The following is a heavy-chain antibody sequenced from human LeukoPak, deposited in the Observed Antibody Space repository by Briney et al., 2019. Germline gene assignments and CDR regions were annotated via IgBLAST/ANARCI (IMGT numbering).Heavy chain of an antibody. CDR3: AKDMITFGGLPYYFDY. CDR1: GFTFSSYA. V-gene: IGHV3-23*01. CDR2: ISGSGGST. D-gene: IGHD3-16*01. Sequence: PGGSLRLSCAASGFTFSSYAMSWVRQAPGKGLEWVSAISGSGGSTYYADSVKGRFTTSRDNSKNTLYLQMNSLRAEDTAVYYCAKDMITFGGLPYYFDYWGQGTLVTVSS. J-gene: IGHJ4*02.